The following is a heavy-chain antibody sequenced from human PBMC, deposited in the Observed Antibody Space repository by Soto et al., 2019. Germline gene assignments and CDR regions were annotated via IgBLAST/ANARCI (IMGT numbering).Heavy chain of an antibody. Sequence: GGSLGLSCAASGFTFSSYAMSWVRQAPGKGPEWVSAISGSGGSTYYADSVKGRFTISRDNSKNTLYLQMNSLRAEDTAVYYCAKRAKQLVKGLENYYYYMDVWGKGTTVTVSS. CDR3: AKRAKQLVKGLENYYYYMDV. V-gene: IGHV3-23*01. CDR1: GFTFSSYA. D-gene: IGHD6-6*01. CDR2: ISGSGGST. J-gene: IGHJ6*03.